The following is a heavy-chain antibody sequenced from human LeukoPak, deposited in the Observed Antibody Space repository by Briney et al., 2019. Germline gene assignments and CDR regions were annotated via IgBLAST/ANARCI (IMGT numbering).Heavy chain of an antibody. D-gene: IGHD4-11*01. J-gene: IGHJ2*01. CDR3: ARAESNLDWYFDL. CDR1: GGSISSGDYY. CDR2: IYYSGST. Sequence: PSETLSLTCTVSGGSISSGDYYWSWIRQPPGKGLEWIGYIYYSGSTYYNPSLKSRVTISVDTSKNQFSLKLSSVTAADTAVYYCARAESNLDWYFDLWGRGTLVTVSS. V-gene: IGHV4-30-4*01.